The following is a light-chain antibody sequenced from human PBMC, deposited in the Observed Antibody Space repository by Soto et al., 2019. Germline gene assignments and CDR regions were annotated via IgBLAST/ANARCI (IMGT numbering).Light chain of an antibody. CDR2: DAS. V-gene: IGKV1-33*01. CDR3: QQYEHLPT. Sequence: IQLTQSPSSLSASVGDRVTITCRASQGISSYLAWYQQKPGKAPKLLIYDASNLEAGVPSRFRGSGSGTDFTFTISRLQPEDIATYYCQQYEHLPTFGQGTRLEIK. J-gene: IGKJ5*01. CDR1: QGISSY.